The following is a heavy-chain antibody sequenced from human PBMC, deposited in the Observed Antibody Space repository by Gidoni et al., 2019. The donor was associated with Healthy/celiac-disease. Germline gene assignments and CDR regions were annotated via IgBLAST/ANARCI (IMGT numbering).Heavy chain of an antibody. V-gene: IGHV3-7*03. CDR1: GFTFGSYW. J-gene: IGHJ4*02. CDR2: IKQDGSEK. D-gene: IGHD1-20*01. Sequence: EVQLVESGGGLVQPGGSLRLSCAASGFTFGSYWMSWVRQAPGKGLEWVANIKQDGSEKYYVDSVKGRFTISRDNAKNSLYLQMNSLRAEDTAVYYCARDQVSVITGTTNDYWGQGTLVTVSS. CDR3: ARDQVSVITGTTNDY.